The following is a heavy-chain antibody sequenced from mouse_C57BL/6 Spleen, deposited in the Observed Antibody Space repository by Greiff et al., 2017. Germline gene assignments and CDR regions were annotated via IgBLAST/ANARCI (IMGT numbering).Heavy chain of an antibody. D-gene: IGHD5-5*01. V-gene: IGHV3-6*01. CDR2: ISYDGSN. Sequence: ESGPGLVKPSQSLSLTCSVTGYSITSGYYWNWIRQFPGNKLEWMGYISYDGSNNYNPSLKNQISITRDTSTNQFFLKLNSVTTEDPATYSSARDEIYLYAMDYWGQGTSVTGSS. CDR3: ARDEIYLYAMDY. CDR1: GYSITSGYY. J-gene: IGHJ4*01.